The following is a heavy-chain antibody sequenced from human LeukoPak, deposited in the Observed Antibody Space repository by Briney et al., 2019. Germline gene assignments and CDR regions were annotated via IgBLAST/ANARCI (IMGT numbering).Heavy chain of an antibody. Sequence: ASVNVSCKASGYTFTSYGISWVRQAPGQGLEWIGWISAYNGNTNYAQKLQGRVTMTTDTSTSTAYMELRSLRSDDTAVYYCARDLGSSGWYFPRGYYYGMDVWGQGTTVTVSS. CDR3: ARDLGSSGWYFPRGYYYGMDV. J-gene: IGHJ6*02. CDR1: GYTFTSYG. V-gene: IGHV1-18*01. CDR2: ISAYNGNT. D-gene: IGHD6-19*01.